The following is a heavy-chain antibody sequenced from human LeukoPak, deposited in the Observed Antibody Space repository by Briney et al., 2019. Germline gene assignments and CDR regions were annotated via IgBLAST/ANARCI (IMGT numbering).Heavy chain of an antibody. V-gene: IGHV1-46*01. Sequence: ASVKVSCKASGYTFTSYYMHWVRQAPGQGLEWMGIINPSGGSTSYAQKFQGRVTMTRDTSTSTVYMELSSLRSEDTAVYYRARAYSSSWYPFSYYYYGMDVWGQGTTVTVSS. CDR1: GYTFTSYY. J-gene: IGHJ6*02. CDR2: INPSGGST. D-gene: IGHD6-13*01. CDR3: ARAYSSSWYPFSYYYYGMDV.